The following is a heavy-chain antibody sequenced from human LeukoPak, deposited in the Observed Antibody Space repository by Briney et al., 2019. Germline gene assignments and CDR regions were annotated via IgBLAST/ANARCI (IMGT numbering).Heavy chain of an antibody. V-gene: IGHV4-38-2*02. CDR3: ARGRGSSEYYFDY. CDR2: IYHSGST. J-gene: IGHJ4*02. CDR1: GYSISSGYY. D-gene: IGHD1-26*01. Sequence: PSETLSLTCTVSGYSISSGYYWGWIRQPPGKGLEWIGSIYHSGSTYYNPSLKSRVTISVDTSKNQFSLKLSSVTAADTAVYYCARGRGSSEYYFDYWGQGTLVTFSS.